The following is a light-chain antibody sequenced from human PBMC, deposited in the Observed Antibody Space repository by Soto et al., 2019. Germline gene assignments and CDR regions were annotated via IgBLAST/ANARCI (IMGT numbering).Light chain of an antibody. CDR3: ASYTSSSSYV. CDR1: SSDVGGYNY. V-gene: IGLV2-14*01. J-gene: IGLJ1*01. Sequence: ARTQPASVSVSPGQSITISCTGTSSDVGGYNYVSWYQQHPGKAPKLMIYEVSNRPSGVSNRFSGSKSGNTASLTISGLQAEDEADYYCASYTSSSSYVFGTGTKVTVL. CDR2: EVS.